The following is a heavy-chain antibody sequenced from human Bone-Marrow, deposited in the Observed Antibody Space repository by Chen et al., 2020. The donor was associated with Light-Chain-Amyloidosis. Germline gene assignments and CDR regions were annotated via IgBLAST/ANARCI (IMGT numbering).Heavy chain of an antibody. D-gene: IGHD2-21*02. J-gene: IGHJ3*02. CDR2: LYSAGKT. V-gene: IGHV3-53*02. CDR1: GCGGSREY. Sequence: VELVETGGGFVQRGVSQSLSGVGWGCGGSREYMTWVRQAPGKGREWVSVLYSAGKTYYTDSVRGRFTISKDDSKSTLYLQMNSLRAEDTAMYYCASVMVMTAMHWDAFDTWGQGTMVTVSS. CDR3: ASVMVMTAMHWDAFDT.